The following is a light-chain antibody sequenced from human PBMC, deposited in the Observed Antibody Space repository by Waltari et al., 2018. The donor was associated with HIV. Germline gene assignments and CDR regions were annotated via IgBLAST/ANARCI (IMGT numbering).Light chain of an antibody. J-gene: IGLJ2*01. Sequence: SYELAQPPSVSVSLGQTASISCSGDKLGDKYVSWYSQRPGQSPVLVIYEDNKRPSGIPERFSGFNGGDTGTLTIRGTQAVDEADYYCQAWDSGTVVFGGGTKLTVL. CDR3: QAWDSGTVV. V-gene: IGLV3-1*01. CDR2: EDN. CDR1: KLGDKY.